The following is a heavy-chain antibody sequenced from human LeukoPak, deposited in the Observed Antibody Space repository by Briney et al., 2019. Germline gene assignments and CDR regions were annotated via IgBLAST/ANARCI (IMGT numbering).Heavy chain of an antibody. V-gene: IGHV1-18*01. CDR1: GYTFTSYG. CDR2: ISAYNGNT. D-gene: IGHD3-3*01. CDR3: ATDTSYYGMDV. Sequence: GASVKVSCKASGYTFTSYGISWVRQAPGQGLEWMGWISAYNGNTNYAQKLQGRVTMTEDTSTDTAYMELSSLRSEDTAVYYCATDTSYYGMDVWGQGTTVTVSS. J-gene: IGHJ6*02.